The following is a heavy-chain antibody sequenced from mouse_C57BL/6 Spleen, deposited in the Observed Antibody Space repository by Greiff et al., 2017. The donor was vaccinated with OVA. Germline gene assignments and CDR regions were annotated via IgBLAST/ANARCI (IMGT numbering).Heavy chain of an antibody. D-gene: IGHD1-3*01. CDR1: GFTFSSYA. J-gene: IGHJ4*01. Sequence: EVQGVESGGGLVKPGGSLKLSCAASGFTFSSYAMSWVRQTPEKRLEWVATLSDGGSYTYYPDNVKGRFTISRDNAKNNLYLQMSHLKSEDTAMYYCARDLLKGYYAMDYWGQGTSVTVSS. V-gene: IGHV5-4*01. CDR2: LSDGGSYT. CDR3: ARDLLKGYYAMDY.